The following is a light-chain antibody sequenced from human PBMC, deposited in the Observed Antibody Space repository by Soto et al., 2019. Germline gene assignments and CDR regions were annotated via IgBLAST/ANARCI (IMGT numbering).Light chain of an antibody. CDR1: QSINW. J-gene: IGKJ1*01. V-gene: IGKV1-5*03. Sequence: DIQLAQSPSTLSASVGDRLIITCRATQSINWLAWYQQKPGKAPKLLIFEASRLESGVPSRFSGSGSGTEFTLPISSLQPDDFGTYYCQHYDTYSPMWTFGQGTKVDVK. CDR3: QHYDTYSPMWT. CDR2: EAS.